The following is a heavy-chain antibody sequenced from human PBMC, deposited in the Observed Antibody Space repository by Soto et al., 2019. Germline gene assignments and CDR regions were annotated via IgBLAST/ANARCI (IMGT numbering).Heavy chain of an antibody. CDR2: ISYDGSNK. CDR1: GFTFSSYA. Sequence: PGGSLRLSCAASGFTFSSYAMHWVRQAPGKGLEWVAVISYDGSNKYYADSVKGRFTISRDNSKNTLYLQMNSLRAGDTAVYYCARDGGGGYRPLAWYFDYWGQGTLVTVSS. CDR3: ARDGGGGYRPLAWYFDY. J-gene: IGHJ4*02. D-gene: IGHD5-18*01. V-gene: IGHV3-30-3*01.